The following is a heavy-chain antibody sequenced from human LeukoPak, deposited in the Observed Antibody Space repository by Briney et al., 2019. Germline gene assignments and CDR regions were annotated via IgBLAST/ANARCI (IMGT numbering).Heavy chain of an antibody. Sequence: PSETLSLTCTVSGGSISSNSYYWSWIRQSAGKGLEWLGRIYYSGGTNYNPSFKSRVTISVDTSKNQFSLNLRSVTAADTAVYYCARGGTFGIVPTYFYYSMDVWGKGTTVSVSS. V-gene: IGHV4-61*02. CDR1: GGSISSNSYY. CDR2: IYYSGGT. J-gene: IGHJ6*03. CDR3: ARGGTFGIVPTYFYYSMDV. D-gene: IGHD2/OR15-2a*01.